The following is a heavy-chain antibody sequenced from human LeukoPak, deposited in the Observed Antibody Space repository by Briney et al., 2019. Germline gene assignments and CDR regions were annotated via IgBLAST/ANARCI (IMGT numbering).Heavy chain of an antibody. CDR1: GGSFSGYY. D-gene: IGHD5-12*01. CDR3: ARHKWLREAQPSYYFDY. V-gene: IGHV4-34*01. CDR2: INHSGST. Sequence: SETLSLTCAVYGGSFSGYYWSWIRQPPGKGLEWIGEINHSGSTNYNPPLKSRVTISVDTSKNQFSLKLSSVTAADTAVYYCARHKWLREAQPSYYFDYWGQGTLVTVSS. J-gene: IGHJ4*02.